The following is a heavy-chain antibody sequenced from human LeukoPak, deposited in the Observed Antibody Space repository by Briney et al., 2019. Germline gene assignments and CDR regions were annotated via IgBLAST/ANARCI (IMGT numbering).Heavy chain of an antibody. CDR1: GYTFFTYG. Sequence: ASVKVSCKASGYTFFTYGISWVRQAPGQGLEWMGWVSPYNGKTKYISKLQDRVTMTTDTSTSTAYMELRSLRSDDTAVYYCARDWGRIFSGGDFDYWGQGTLVTVSS. D-gene: IGHD5-12*01. J-gene: IGHJ4*02. CDR2: VSPYNGKT. V-gene: IGHV1-18*01. CDR3: ARDWGRIFSGGDFDY.